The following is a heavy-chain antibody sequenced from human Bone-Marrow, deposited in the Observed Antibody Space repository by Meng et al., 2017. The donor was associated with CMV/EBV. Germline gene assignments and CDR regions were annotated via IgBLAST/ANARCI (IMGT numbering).Heavy chain of an antibody. CDR1: GFTFSSYS. D-gene: IGHD3-9*01. J-gene: IGHJ6*02. CDR3: ARDLKDTYYDILTGYSYYYGMDV. CDR2: ISSSSSYI. Sequence: GGSLRLSCAASGFTFSSYSMNWVRQAPGKGLEWVSSISSSSSYIYYADSVKGRFTISRDNAKNSLYLQMNSLRAEDTAVYYCARDLKDTYYDILTGYSYYYGMDVWGQGTTVTVSS. V-gene: IGHV3-21*01.